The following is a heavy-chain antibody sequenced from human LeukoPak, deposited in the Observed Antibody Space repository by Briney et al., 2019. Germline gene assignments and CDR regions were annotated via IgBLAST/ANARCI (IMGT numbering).Heavy chain of an antibody. D-gene: IGHD2-8*01. CDR3: ATDPVCSIIAS. J-gene: IGHJ5*01. CDR2: ISSGGSSI. V-gene: IGHV3-48*03. Sequence: GGSLRLSCAASGFTFSSCEMSWVRQAPGKGLEWVSYISSGGSSIYYADSVKGRFTISRDNAQNSLYLQMDSLRAEDTAVYYCATDPVCSIIASWGQGTLVTVSS. CDR1: GFTFSSCE.